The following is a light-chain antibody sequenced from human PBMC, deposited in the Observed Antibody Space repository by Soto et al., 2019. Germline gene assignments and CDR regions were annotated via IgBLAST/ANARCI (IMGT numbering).Light chain of an antibody. CDR2: LVS. CDR3: MQALQTPLT. Sequence: IVMTQTPLSLSVTPGQPASISCKSSQSLLHSDGKTYLYWYLQKPGQSPQLLIYLVSNRASGVPDRFSGSGSGTDFTLKISRVEAEDVGLYYCMQALQTPLTFGQGTRLEIK. V-gene: IGKV2-28*01. J-gene: IGKJ5*01. CDR1: QSLLHSDGKTY.